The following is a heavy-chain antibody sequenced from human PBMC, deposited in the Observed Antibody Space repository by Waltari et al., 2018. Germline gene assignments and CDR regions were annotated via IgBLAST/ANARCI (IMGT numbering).Heavy chain of an antibody. V-gene: IGHV4-59*11. CDR1: GGSISSHY. Sequence: QVQLQESGPGLVKPSETLSLPCTVSGGSISSHYWSWIRQPPGKGLEWIGYNYYSGSTNYNPSLKSRVTISVDTSKNQFSLKLSSVTAADTAVYYCARGPLYSPPAAFDIWGQGTMVTVSS. CDR3: ARGPLYSPPAAFDI. J-gene: IGHJ3*02. D-gene: IGHD2-21*01. CDR2: NYYSGST.